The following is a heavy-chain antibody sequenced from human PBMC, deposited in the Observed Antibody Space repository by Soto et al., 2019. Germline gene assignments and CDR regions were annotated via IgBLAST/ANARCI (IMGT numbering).Heavy chain of an antibody. CDR3: ARVGNYGDSPYYNYATDV. CDR1: GFVFLNYA. V-gene: IGHV3-30-3*01. J-gene: IGHJ6*02. D-gene: IGHD4-17*01. Sequence: QVQLVESGGGVVQPGESLRLSCTASGFVFLNYAFHWVRQAPGKGLEWVAVISYDGSDLFYADSVKGRFTISRDNSRDTLYLQMNSLRADDTAVYYCARVGNYGDSPYYNYATDVWGQGTTVTVSS. CDR2: ISYDGSDL.